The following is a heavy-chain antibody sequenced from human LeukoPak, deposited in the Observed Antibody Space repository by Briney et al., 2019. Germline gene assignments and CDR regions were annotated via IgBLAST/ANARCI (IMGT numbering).Heavy chain of an antibody. D-gene: IGHD3-3*01. V-gene: IGHV1-2*06. Sequence: ASVKVSCKASGYTFTGYYMHWVRQAPGQGLEWMGRINPNSGGTNYAQKFQGRVTVTRDTSISTADMELSRLRSDDTAVYYCARMLYYDFWSGYYGPDAFDIWGQGTMVTVSS. J-gene: IGHJ3*02. CDR3: ARMLYYDFWSGYYGPDAFDI. CDR2: INPNSGGT. CDR1: GYTFTGYY.